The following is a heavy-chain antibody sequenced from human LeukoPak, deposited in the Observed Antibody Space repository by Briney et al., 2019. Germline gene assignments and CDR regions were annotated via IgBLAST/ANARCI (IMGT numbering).Heavy chain of an antibody. CDR2: IYNSGST. CDR3: ARGSFDTSDYNYIGFDY. CDR1: GGSISSHY. Sequence: PSETLSLTCTVSGGSISSHYWSWLRQPPGKGLEWIGYIYNSGSTNYNPSLKSRLTISIDTSKNQFSLKLTSVTAADTAGYYCARGSFDTSDYNYIGFDYWGQGTLVTVSS. J-gene: IGHJ4*02. D-gene: IGHD3-22*01. V-gene: IGHV4-59*11.